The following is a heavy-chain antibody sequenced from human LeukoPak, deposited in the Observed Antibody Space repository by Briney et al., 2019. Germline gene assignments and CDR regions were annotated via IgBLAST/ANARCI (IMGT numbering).Heavy chain of an antibody. CDR2: YDPEEGGF. V-gene: IGHV1-24*01. J-gene: IGHJ4*02. CDR1: GSTPAESS. D-gene: IGHD4-17*01. CDR3: AGDRGITVTKDFDY. Sequence: GASVKVSCKVSGSTPAESSIHWLRQAPGKGLEWMGGYDPEEGGFIYAQKFLDRVTMTEDTSTTTAYMEVSSLRSEDTAVYFCAGDRGITVTKDFDYWGQGTLVTVSS.